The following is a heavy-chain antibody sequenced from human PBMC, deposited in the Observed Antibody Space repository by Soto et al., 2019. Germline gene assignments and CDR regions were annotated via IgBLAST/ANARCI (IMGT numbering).Heavy chain of an antibody. CDR2: ISAYNGDT. D-gene: IGHD6-6*01. Sequence: QVQLLQSGAELKNPGASVKVSCKSSGYTFTNYGITWVRQAPGQGLEWMGWISAYNGDTHYTQRLQGRVTMTTDTSTGTAYLQLLGLRSDDTAVYYCASVRQLVGYFYYYMDVWGKGTTVTVS. J-gene: IGHJ6*03. V-gene: IGHV1-18*01. CDR3: ASVRQLVGYFYYYMDV. CDR1: GYTFTNYG.